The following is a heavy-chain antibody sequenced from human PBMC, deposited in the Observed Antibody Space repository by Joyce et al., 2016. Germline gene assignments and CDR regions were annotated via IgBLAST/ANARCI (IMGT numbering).Heavy chain of an antibody. CDR3: ASPGTRY. CDR2: IKKDGSEI. CDR1: GFTFSSDW. Sequence: EVHLVESGGGLVQPGGSLRLSCAASGFTFSSDWMSWVRQAPWKGLEWVAKIKKDGSEIYYVDSVKGRFTISRDNTKNSLYLQMNSLRVEDTAVYYCASPGTRYWGQGTLVTVSS. D-gene: IGHD1-14*01. V-gene: IGHV3-7*03. J-gene: IGHJ4*02.